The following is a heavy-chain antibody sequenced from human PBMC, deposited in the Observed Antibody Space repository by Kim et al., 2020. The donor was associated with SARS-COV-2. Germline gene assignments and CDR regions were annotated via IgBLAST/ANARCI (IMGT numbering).Heavy chain of an antibody. D-gene: IGHD4-4*01. V-gene: IGHV3-30*07. CDR3: AREIPAHDYRIYGMDV. Sequence: SVKGRFTISRDNSKNTLYLQMNSLRAEDTAVYYCAREIPAHDYRIYGMDVWGQGTMVTVSS. J-gene: IGHJ6*02.